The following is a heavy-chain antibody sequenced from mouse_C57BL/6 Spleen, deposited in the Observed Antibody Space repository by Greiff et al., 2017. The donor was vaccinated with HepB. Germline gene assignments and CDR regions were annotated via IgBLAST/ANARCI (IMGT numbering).Heavy chain of an antibody. J-gene: IGHJ2*01. V-gene: IGHV5-16*01. CDR1: GFTFSDYY. CDR3: ARAYGSSPYYFDY. CDR2: INYDGSST. D-gene: IGHD1-1*01. Sequence: EVMLVESEGGLVQPGSSMKLSCTASGFTFSDYYMAWVRQVPEKGLEWVANINYDGSSTYYLDSLKSRFIISRDNAKNILYLQMSSLKSEDTATYYCARAYGSSPYYFDYWGQGTTLTVSS.